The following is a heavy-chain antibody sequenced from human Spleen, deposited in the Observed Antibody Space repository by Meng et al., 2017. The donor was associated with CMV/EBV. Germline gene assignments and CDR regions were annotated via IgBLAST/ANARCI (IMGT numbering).Heavy chain of an antibody. CDR3: ARDRGATLGYYYYGMDV. CDR2: IIPIFGTA. V-gene: IGHV1-69*05. CDR1: TCSSYA. Sequence: TCSSYAISWVRQAPGQGLEWMGGIIPIFGTANYAQKFQGRVTITTDESTSTAYMELSSLRSEDTAVYYCARDRGATLGYYYYGMDVWGQGTTVTVSS. J-gene: IGHJ6*02. D-gene: IGHD1-26*01.